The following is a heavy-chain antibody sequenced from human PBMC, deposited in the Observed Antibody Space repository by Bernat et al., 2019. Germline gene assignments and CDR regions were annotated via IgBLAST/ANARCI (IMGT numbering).Heavy chain of an antibody. J-gene: IGHJ4*02. D-gene: IGHD4-17*01. CDR3: ARHYGDYSIDY. CDR1: GFSLTTGGMS. CDR2: IDWDDDK. V-gene: IGHV2-70*15. Sequence: QVTLRESGPALVKPTQTLTLTCTFSGFSLTTGGMSVSWIRQPPGKALEWLTRIDWDDDKYYSTSLKPRLTISKDTSKNQVVLTMTIMDPVDTATYYCARHYGDYSIDYWGQGTLVTVSS.